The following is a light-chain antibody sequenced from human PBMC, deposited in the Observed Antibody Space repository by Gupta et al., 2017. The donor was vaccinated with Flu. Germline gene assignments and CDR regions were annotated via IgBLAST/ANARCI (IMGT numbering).Light chain of an antibody. CDR2: SCS. V-gene: IGKV2-40*01. CDR1: KSRWDSDDGNTY. Sequence: DIVMTLTPRPMPVAPGESSSIYCRSSKSRWDSDDGNTYLDWYLQKPGQSPQLLIYSCSYRASGVPDRFTGSGSGTDFTLKISKVKAADVVSYHCRQRVEIPYNFGQGTKLEIK. CDR3: RQRVEIPYN. J-gene: IGKJ2*01.